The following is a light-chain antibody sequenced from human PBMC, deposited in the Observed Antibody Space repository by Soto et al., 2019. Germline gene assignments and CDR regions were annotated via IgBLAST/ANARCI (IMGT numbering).Light chain of an antibody. Sequence: QSVLTQPASTSGTPGQRVTISCSGSRSNIGSNTVTWYQQLPGTAPKLLIYSNNQRPSGVPDRFSGSKSGTSASLAISGLQSEDEADYYCAAWDDSLNGSYVFGTGTKATVL. CDR2: SNN. V-gene: IGLV1-44*01. CDR3: AAWDDSLNGSYV. J-gene: IGLJ1*01. CDR1: RSNIGSNT.